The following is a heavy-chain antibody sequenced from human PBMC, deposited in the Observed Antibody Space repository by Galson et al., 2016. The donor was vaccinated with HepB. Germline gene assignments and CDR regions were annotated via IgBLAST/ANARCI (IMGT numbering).Heavy chain of an antibody. V-gene: IGHV4-31*03. CDR1: GGSISRGNYY. J-gene: IGHJ4*02. Sequence: TLSLTCTVSGGSISRGNYYWTWIRQHPGKGLEWIGYIYYSGSTYYKPSLKSRVSMSVDTSKNQFSLRLSSVTAADTAVYYCARMFYVWGSYTHNYFDYWGQGTLVTVSS. CDR3: ARMFYVWGSYTHNYFDY. D-gene: IGHD3-16*01. CDR2: IYYSGST.